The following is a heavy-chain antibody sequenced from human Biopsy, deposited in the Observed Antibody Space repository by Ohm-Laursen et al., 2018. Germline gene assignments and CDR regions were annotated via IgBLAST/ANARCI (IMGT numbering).Heavy chain of an antibody. V-gene: IGHV1-2*02. CDR1: GYTYPDYY. J-gene: IGHJ6*02. Sequence: SVKVSCKASGYTYPDYYVHWVRQAPGQGLEWMGWIKPNNGDTDYSQRFQGRVTLAWDRSASTGYMEVSSLRSGDTALYYCATRGGDDFWSGHYSVIYYYYTLDVWGQGTTVTVSS. CDR2: IKPNNGDT. CDR3: ATRGGDDFWSGHYSVIYYYYTLDV. D-gene: IGHD3-3*01.